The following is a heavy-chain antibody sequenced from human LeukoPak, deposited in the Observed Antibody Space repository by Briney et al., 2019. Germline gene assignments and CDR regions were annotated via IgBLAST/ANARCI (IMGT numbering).Heavy chain of an antibody. J-gene: IGHJ4*02. V-gene: IGHV1-8*01. D-gene: IGHD3-10*01. CDR1: GYTFTSYD. CDR3: AKRYYYGSGSLLA. Sequence: ASVKVSCKASGYTFTSYDINWVRQATGQGLEWMGWMNPNSGNTGYAQKFQGRVTMTRNTSISTAYTELSSLRSEDTAVYYCAKRYYYGSGSLLAWGQGTLVTVSS. CDR2: MNPNSGNT.